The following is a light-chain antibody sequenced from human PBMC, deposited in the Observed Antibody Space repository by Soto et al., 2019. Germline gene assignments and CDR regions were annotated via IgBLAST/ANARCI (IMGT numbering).Light chain of an antibody. CDR3: QQSYSTPPYT. Sequence: DIQLTQSPSSLSASVGDRVTITCRASQSISSYLNWYQQKPGKAPKLLIYAASSLQSGVPSRFSGSGSGTDFALTISSLQPEDFATYYCQQSYSTPPYTFGQGTQLESK. V-gene: IGKV1-39*01. CDR2: AAS. CDR1: QSISSY. J-gene: IGKJ2*01.